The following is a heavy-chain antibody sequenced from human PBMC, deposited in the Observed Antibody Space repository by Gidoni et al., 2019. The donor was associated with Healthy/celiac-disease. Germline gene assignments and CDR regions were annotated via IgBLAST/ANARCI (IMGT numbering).Heavy chain of an antibody. CDR1: GGSISSSSYY. CDR2: IYYSGST. J-gene: IGHJ4*02. V-gene: IGHV4-39*01. D-gene: IGHD5-12*01. Sequence: QLQLQESGPGLVKPSETLSLTCTVSGGSISSSSYYWGWIRQPPGKGLEWIGSIYYSGSTYYNPSLKSRVTISVDTSKNQFSLKLSSVTAADTAVYYCARIDSGYDSPPYSSGSPDYWGQGTLVTVSS. CDR3: ARIDSGYDSPPYSSGSPDY.